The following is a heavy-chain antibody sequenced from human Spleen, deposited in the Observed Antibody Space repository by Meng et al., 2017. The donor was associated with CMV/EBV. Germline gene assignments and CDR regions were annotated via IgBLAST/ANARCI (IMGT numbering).Heavy chain of an antibody. V-gene: IGHV5-51*01. D-gene: IGHD6-19*01. CDR3: ARQSSGWYGNAFDI. CDR1: GYSFSTFW. CDR2: IYPEDSET. Sequence: KVSCKGSGYSFSTFWIGWVRQMPGRGLEWMGIIYPEDSETRYSPPFQGQVTISADKSISTAYLQWSSLKASDTAMYYCARQSSGWYGNAFDIWGQGTMVTVSS. J-gene: IGHJ3*02.